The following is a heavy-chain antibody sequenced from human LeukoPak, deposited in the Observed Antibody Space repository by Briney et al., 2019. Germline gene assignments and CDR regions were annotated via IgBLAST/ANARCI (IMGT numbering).Heavy chain of an antibody. V-gene: IGHV3-21*01. D-gene: IGHD3-10*01. CDR1: GFTFSSYN. Sequence: GGSLRLSCAASGFTFSSYNMNWVRQAPGKGLEWVSSISSSSSYIYYADSVKGRFTISRDNAKNSLYLQMNSLRAEDTAVYYCARDLPKGPYGSGSHFDYWGQGTLVTVSS. CDR2: ISSSSSYI. CDR3: ARDLPKGPYGSGSHFDY. J-gene: IGHJ4*02.